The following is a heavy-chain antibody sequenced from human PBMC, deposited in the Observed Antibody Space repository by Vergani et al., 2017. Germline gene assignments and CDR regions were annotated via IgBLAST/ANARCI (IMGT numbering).Heavy chain of an antibody. CDR3: ARDPGESYFDL. D-gene: IGHD3-10*01. CDR1: GFTFDDYT. J-gene: IGHJ2*01. Sequence: EVQLVESGGVVVQPGGSLRLSCAASGFTFDDYTMHWVRQAPGKGLEWVSSISSSRSYIYYADSVKGRFTISRDNAKNSLYLQMNSLRAEDTAVYYCARDPGESYFDLWGRGTLVTVSS. CDR2: ISSSRSYI. V-gene: IGHV3-21*01.